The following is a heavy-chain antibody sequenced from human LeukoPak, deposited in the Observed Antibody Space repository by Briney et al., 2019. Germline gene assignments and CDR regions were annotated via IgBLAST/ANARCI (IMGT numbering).Heavy chain of an antibody. J-gene: IGHJ3*02. CDR2: ISGSSSTT. CDR3: AKSSTGTFDI. CDR1: GFTFSSYA. V-gene: IGHV3-23*01. Sequence: GGSLRLSCAASGFTFSSYAMSWVRQAPGKGLDWVSFISGSSSTTYTADSVKGRFTISRDNSENTLYLQMSSLRAEDTAVYYCAKSSTGTFDIWGQGTMVTISS. D-gene: IGHD7-27*01.